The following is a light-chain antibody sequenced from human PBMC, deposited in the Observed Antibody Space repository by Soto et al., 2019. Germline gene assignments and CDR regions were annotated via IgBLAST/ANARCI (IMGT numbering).Light chain of an antibody. Sequence: DIQMTQSPSTLSASVGDRVTITCRASQSINSWLAWYQQKPGKAPKLLIYKTSSLESGVPSRFSGSGSGTEFTLTISSLQPDDFATYYCQQYNNSPWTFGHGTKVEIK. CDR2: KTS. CDR3: QQYNNSPWT. J-gene: IGKJ1*01. V-gene: IGKV1-5*03. CDR1: QSINSW.